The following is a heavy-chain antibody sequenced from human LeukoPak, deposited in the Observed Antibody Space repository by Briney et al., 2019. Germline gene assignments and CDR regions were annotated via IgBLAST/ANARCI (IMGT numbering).Heavy chain of an antibody. CDR3: ARGVRGWSGTSGYYYMDV. Sequence: SETLSLTCSVSGGSIRSYYWNWMRQSPGKELEWIGYIYASGSTNYNPSLKSRVTISVDTSKNQFSLRLSSVTAADTAVYYCARGVRGWSGTSGYYYMDVWGRGTTVTVSS. V-gene: IGHV4-4*09. D-gene: IGHD3/OR15-3a*01. CDR1: GGSIRSYY. CDR2: IYASGST. J-gene: IGHJ6*03.